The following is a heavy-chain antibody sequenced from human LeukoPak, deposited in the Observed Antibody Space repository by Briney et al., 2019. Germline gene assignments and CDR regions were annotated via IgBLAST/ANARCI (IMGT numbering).Heavy chain of an antibody. CDR3: ARDRVTYYDFWSGYYPQEGFDY. Sequence: ASVKVSCKASGYTFTSYYMHWVRQAPGQGLEWMGWINPNSGGTNYAQKFQGRVTMTRDTSISTAYMELSRLRSDDTAVYYCARDRVTYYDFWSGYYPQEGFDYWGQGTLVTVSS. J-gene: IGHJ4*02. CDR1: GYTFTSYY. D-gene: IGHD3-3*01. CDR2: INPNSGGT. V-gene: IGHV1-2*02.